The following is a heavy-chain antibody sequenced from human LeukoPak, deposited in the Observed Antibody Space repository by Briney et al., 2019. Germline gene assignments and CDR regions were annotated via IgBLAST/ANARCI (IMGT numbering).Heavy chain of an antibody. Sequence: ASVKVSCKASGYTFTSYDINWARQATGQGLEWMGWMNPNSGNTGYAQKFQGRVTMTRNTSISTAYMELSSLRSEDTAVYYCARGAEGYYDFWSGYYRRYYFDYWGQGTLVTVSS. CDR3: ARGAEGYYDFWSGYYRRYYFDY. V-gene: IGHV1-8*01. D-gene: IGHD3-3*01. J-gene: IGHJ4*02. CDR1: GYTFTSYD. CDR2: MNPNSGNT.